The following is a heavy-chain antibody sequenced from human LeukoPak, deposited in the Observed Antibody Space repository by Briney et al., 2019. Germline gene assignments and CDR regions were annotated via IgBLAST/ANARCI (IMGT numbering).Heavy chain of an antibody. CDR1: GSTFTSYA. J-gene: IGHJ4*02. CDR3: ARDLGSYDSSGADY. D-gene: IGHD3-22*01. Sequence: ASVKVSCKASGSTFTSYAMNWVRQAPGQGLEWMGWINTNTGNPTYAQGFTGRFVFSLDTSVSTAYLQINSLKAEDTAVYYCARDLGSYDSSGADYWGQGTLVTVSS. V-gene: IGHV7-4-1*02. CDR2: INTNTGNP.